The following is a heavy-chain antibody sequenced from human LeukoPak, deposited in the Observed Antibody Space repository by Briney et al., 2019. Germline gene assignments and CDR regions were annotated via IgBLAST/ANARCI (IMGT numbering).Heavy chain of an antibody. V-gene: IGHV3-23*01. D-gene: IGHD2-2*01. Sequence: GGSLRLSCAASGFTFNNYGMSWVRQAPGKGLEWVSSISGSGGSTNYADSVKGRFTISRDNSKNTLFLQMNSLRAEDTAVYYCAKDWKYCSSTSCPTYYFDYWGQGTLVTVSS. CDR2: ISGSGGST. CDR1: GFTFNNYG. J-gene: IGHJ4*02. CDR3: AKDWKYCSSTSCPTYYFDY.